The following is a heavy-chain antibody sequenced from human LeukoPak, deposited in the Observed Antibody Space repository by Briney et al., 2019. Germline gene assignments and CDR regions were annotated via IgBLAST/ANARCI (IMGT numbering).Heavy chain of an antibody. D-gene: IGHD6-19*01. CDR2: INPLGGST. CDR3: ARGPYPGLAVVGTDRPSGVDY. Sequence: ASVKVSCKASGYIFTNYYMHWVRQAPGQGLEWMGIINPLGGSTTYAQKFQGRVTMTRGTSASTVSMELSSLTSDDTAVYYCARGPYPGLAVVGTDRPSGVDYWGQGTLVTVSS. CDR1: GYIFTNYY. V-gene: IGHV1-46*01. J-gene: IGHJ4*02.